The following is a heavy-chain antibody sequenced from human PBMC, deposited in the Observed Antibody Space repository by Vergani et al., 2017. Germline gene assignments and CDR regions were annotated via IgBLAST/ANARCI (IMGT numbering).Heavy chain of an antibody. CDR3: ARVNTETNGHLYYYYYMDV. CDR1: GGSFTSYH. CDR2: IDHTGRP. Sequence: QVQLQQWGGGLLKPSETLSLTCVVNGGSFTSYHWTWIRQSPGEGLEWVGDIDHTGRPDYNPSLKSRLTMSVEKSRNQFSLTRNSVTATDTAIYFCARVNTETNGHLYYYYYMDVWGQGTAVTVS. D-gene: IGHD4-11*01. J-gene: IGHJ6*03. V-gene: IGHV4-34*01.